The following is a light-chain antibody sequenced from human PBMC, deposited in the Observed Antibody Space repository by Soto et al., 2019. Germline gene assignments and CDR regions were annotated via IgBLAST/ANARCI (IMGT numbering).Light chain of an antibody. Sequence: DIQMTQSPSTLSASVGDRVTVTCRASQNIGSWVAWYQQKPGKAPNPQIYKASTLENGVPSRFSGTGSGTEFTITISSLQPDDFATYYCQQYSPYSARTFGQGTKVEVK. V-gene: IGKV1-5*03. CDR1: QNIGSW. J-gene: IGKJ1*01. CDR3: QQYSPYSART. CDR2: KAS.